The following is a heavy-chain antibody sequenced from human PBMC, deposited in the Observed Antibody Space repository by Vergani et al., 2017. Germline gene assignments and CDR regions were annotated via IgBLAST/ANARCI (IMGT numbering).Heavy chain of an antibody. D-gene: IGHD4-11*01. V-gene: IGHV1-69*04. CDR3: ARAPSTDYYFDY. J-gene: IGHJ4*02. CDR2: IIPILGIA. Sequence: QVQLVQSGAEVKKPGSSVKVSCKASRGTFSSYAISWVRQAPGQGLEWMGRIIPILGIANYAQKFQGRVTITADKSTSTAYMELSSLRSEDTAVYYCARAPSTDYYFDYWGQGTLVTVSS. CDR1: RGTFSSYA.